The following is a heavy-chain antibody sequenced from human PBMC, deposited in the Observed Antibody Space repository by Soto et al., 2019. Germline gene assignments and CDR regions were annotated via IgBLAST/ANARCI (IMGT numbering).Heavy chain of an antibody. D-gene: IGHD2-21*02. CDR2: ISGSNNNI. CDR3: ASERLCGADCYFFDN. CDR1: GFTLKNYK. J-gene: IGHJ4*02. Sequence: GGSLRLSCAPSGFTLKNYKMNWVRQAPGKGLEWISKISGSNNNIYYADSVRGRFTISRDNAKNSLYLQMNSLRAEDTAIYYCASERLCGADCYFFDNWGQGTQVTVSS. V-gene: IGHV3-48*03.